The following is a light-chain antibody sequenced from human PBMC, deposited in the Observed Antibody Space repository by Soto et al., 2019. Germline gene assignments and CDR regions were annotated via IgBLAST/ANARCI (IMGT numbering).Light chain of an antibody. J-gene: IGKJ4*01. V-gene: IGKV1-33*01. CDR1: QSVSNW. CDR2: DAS. CDR3: QQYDNLPLT. Sequence: DIQMTQSPSTLSASVGERVTITCRASQSVSNWLAWYQQKPGKAPKLLIYDASDLETGVPSRFSGSGSGTDFTFTINSLQPEDIATYYCQQYDNLPLTFGGGTKVDIK.